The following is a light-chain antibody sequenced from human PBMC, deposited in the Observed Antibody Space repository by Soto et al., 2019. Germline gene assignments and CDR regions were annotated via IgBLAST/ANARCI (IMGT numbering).Light chain of an antibody. Sequence: QSALTQPASVSGSPGQSITISCTGTSSDVGGYNYVSWYQQHPGKGPKLMIYEVSNRPSGVSNRFSGSKSGNTASLTISGLQAEDAADYYCSSYTTSSTPVVFGGGTKLTVL. J-gene: IGLJ2*01. CDR1: SSDVGGYNY. CDR2: EVS. V-gene: IGLV2-14*01. CDR3: SSYTTSSTPVV.